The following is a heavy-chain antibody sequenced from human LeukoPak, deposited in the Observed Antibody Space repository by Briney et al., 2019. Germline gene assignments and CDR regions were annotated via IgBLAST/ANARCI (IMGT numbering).Heavy chain of an antibody. Sequence: ASVKVSCKASGYTFTSYGISWVRQAPGQGLEWMGWISAYNGNTNYAQKLQGRVTMTTDTSTSTAYMELRSLRSGDTAVYYCARAQVEEWLVALDAFDIRGQGTMVTVSS. V-gene: IGHV1-18*01. CDR2: ISAYNGNT. CDR1: GYTFTSYG. D-gene: IGHD6-19*01. J-gene: IGHJ3*02. CDR3: ARAQVEEWLVALDAFDI.